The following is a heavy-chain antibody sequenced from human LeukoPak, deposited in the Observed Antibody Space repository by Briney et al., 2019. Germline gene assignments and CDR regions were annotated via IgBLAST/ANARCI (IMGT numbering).Heavy chain of an antibody. J-gene: IGHJ4*02. CDR2: INHSGST. CDR1: GGSFSGYY. V-gene: IGHV4-34*01. D-gene: IGHD3-22*01. Sequence: SETLSLTCAVYGGSFSGYYWSWIRQPPGKGLEWIGEINHSGSTNYNPSLKSRVTISVDTSKNQLSLKLSSVTAADTAVYYCARGLNYYDSSGYYGFDYWGQGTLVTVSS. CDR3: ARGLNYYDSSGYYGFDY.